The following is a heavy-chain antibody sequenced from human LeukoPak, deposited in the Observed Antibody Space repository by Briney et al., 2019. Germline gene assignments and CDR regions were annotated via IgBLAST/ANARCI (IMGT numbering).Heavy chain of an antibody. CDR3: ARVTVNENYYYMDV. Sequence: ASVKVSCKASGYTFTSYDINWVRQAPGQGLEWMGWMNPNSGNTGYAQKFQGRVTITRNTSISTAYMELSSLRSEDTAVYYCARVTVNENYYYMDVWGKGTTVTVSS. CDR1: GYTFTSYD. D-gene: IGHD4-11*01. CDR2: MNPNSGNT. V-gene: IGHV1-8*03. J-gene: IGHJ6*03.